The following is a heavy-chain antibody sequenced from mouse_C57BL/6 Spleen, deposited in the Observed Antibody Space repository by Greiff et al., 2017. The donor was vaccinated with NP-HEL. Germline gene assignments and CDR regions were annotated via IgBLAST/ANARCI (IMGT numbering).Heavy chain of an antibody. J-gene: IGHJ4*01. Sequence: VQLQQPGAELVKPGASVKLSCKATGYTFTGYWIEWVKQRPGHGLEWIGEILPGSGSTNYNEKFKGKATFTADTSSNTAYMQLSSLTTEDSAIYYCARGSIYDGYYYAMDYWGQGTSVTVSS. CDR1: GYTFTGYW. CDR2: ILPGSGST. V-gene: IGHV1-9*01. CDR3: ARGSIYDGYYYAMDY. D-gene: IGHD2-3*01.